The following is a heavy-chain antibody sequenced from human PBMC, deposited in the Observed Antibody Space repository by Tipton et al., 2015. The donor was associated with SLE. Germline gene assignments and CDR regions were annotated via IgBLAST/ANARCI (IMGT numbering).Heavy chain of an antibody. Sequence: TLSLTCTVSGGSISSGGYYWSWIRQHPGKGLEWIGYIYYSGSTYYNPSLKSRVTISVDTSKNQFSLKLSPVTAADTAVYYCAREGCSSTSCYGYYYMDVWGKGTTVTVSS. J-gene: IGHJ6*03. V-gene: IGHV4-31*03. D-gene: IGHD2-2*01. CDR1: GGSISSGGYY. CDR2: IYYSGST. CDR3: AREGCSSTSCYGYYYMDV.